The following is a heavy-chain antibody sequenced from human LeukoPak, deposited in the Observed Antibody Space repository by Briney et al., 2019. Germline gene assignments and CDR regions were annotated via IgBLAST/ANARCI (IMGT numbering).Heavy chain of an antibody. V-gene: IGHV4-59*08. J-gene: IGHJ6*02. Sequence: SETLSLTCTVSGGSISSYYWSWIRQPPGKGLEWIGYIYYSGSTNYNPSLKSRVTISVDTSKNQFSLKLSSVTAADTAVYYCATLSGYSSSRPYYYYGMDVWGQGTTVTVSS. CDR2: IYYSGST. CDR3: ATLSGYSSSRPYYYYGMDV. D-gene: IGHD6-13*01. CDR1: GGSISSYY.